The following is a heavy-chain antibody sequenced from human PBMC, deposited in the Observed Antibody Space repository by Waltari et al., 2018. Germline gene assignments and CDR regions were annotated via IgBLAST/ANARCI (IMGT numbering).Heavy chain of an antibody. J-gene: IGHJ2*01. D-gene: IGHD2-8*02. V-gene: IGHV1-69*08. CDR3: GQGSRSGRYFDL. CDR2: IIPIFGTA. CDR1: GGTFSSYA. Sequence: QVQLVQSGAEVKKPGSSVKVSCKASGGTFSSYAISWVRQAPGQGLEWMGRIIPIFGTANYAQKFQGRVTITADKSTSTAYMELSSLRSEDTAVYCCGQGSRSGRYFDLWGRGTLVTVSS.